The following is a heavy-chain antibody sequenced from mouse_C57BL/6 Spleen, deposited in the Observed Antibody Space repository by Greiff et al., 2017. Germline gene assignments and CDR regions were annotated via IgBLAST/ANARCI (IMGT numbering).Heavy chain of an antibody. J-gene: IGHJ2*01. Sequence: VQLLQSGAELAKPGASVKLFCKASGFTFTSYWMYWVKQRPGQGLEWIGYINPSSGYTKYNQKFKDKATLTADKSSSTANMQLSSLTYEDSAVYNCTTLDYWGQGTTLTVSS. V-gene: IGHV1-7*01. CDR3: TTLDY. CDR2: INPSSGYT. CDR1: GFTFTSYW.